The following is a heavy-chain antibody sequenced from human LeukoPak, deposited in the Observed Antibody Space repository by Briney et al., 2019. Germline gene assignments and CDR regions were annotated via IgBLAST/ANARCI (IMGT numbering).Heavy chain of an antibody. CDR3: AKSRYDYGAFFFDY. D-gene: IGHD4-17*01. CDR1: GYTFTDYY. CDR2: INPKRGGT. V-gene: IGHV1-2*02. Sequence: AAVRVSCQTSGYTFTDYYIHWLRQAPGQGPEWLGWINPKRGGTNNAQEFQDRLTMTRDTSTTTAHMDLTSLTSDDTAIYYCAKSRYDYGAFFFDYWGQGSLLSVSS. J-gene: IGHJ4*02.